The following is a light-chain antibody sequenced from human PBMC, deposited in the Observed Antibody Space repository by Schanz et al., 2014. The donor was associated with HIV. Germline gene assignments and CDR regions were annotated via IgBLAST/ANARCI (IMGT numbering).Light chain of an antibody. CDR2: KAS. CDR3: QQYNTYS. J-gene: IGKJ1*01. CDR1: QTLDRW. Sequence: DIQMTQSPTSLSASVGDRVTITCRASQTLDRWLAWYQQKPGQAPKRLIYKASNLVTGVPSRFSGSGYGTEFTLTIGSLQPDDSATYYCQQYNTYSFGQGTKVEIK. V-gene: IGKV1-5*03.